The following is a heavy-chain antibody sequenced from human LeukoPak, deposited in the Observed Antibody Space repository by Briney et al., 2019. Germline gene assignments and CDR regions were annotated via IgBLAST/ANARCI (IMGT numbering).Heavy chain of an antibody. D-gene: IGHD5-24*01. V-gene: IGHV3-9*01. CDR1: GFTFDDYA. Sequence: GRSLRLSCAASGFTFDDYAMHWVRQAPGKGLEWVSGISWNSGSIGYADSVKGRFTISRDNAKNSLYLQMNSLRAEDTALYYCAKDLEISTTSYYFDYWGQGTLVTVSS. CDR3: AKDLEISTTSYYFDY. CDR2: ISWNSGSI. J-gene: IGHJ4*02.